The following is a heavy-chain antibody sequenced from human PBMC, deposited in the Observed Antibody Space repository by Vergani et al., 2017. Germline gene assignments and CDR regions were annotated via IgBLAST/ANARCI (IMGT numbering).Heavy chain of an antibody. CDR1: GFTFSSYA. CDR3: SRYCSSTSCQRYYYYGMDV. CDR2: ISGSGGST. Sequence: VQLVESGGGVVQPGRSLRLSCAASGFTFSSYAMSWVRQAPGKGLEWVSAISGSGGSTYYADSVKGRFTISRDNSKNTLYLQMNSLGAEDTAVYYCSRYCSSTSCQRYYYYGMDVWGQGTTVTVSS. D-gene: IGHD2-2*01. J-gene: IGHJ6*02. V-gene: IGHV3-23*04.